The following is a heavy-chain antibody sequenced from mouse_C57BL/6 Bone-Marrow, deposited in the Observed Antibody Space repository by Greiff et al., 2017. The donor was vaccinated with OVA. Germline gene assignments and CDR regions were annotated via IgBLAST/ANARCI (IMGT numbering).Heavy chain of an antibody. CDR2: ISGGGGNT. CDR3: ARQIFYFDY. Sequence: EVQLVESGGGLVKPGGSLKLSCAASGFTFSSYTMSWVRQTPEKRLEWVATISGGGGNTYYPDSVKGRFTISRDNAKNTLYLQMSSLRSEDTALYYCARQIFYFDYWGQGTTLTVSS. V-gene: IGHV5-9*01. CDR1: GFTFSSYT. J-gene: IGHJ2*01.